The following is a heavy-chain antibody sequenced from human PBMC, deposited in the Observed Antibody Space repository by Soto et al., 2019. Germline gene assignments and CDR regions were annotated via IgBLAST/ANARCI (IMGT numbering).Heavy chain of an antibody. J-gene: IGHJ5*02. D-gene: IGHD2-2*01. V-gene: IGHV1-18*01. CDR3: ARDVAYSYCSSTSCYGRAWLDP. CDR2: ISAYNGNT. CDR1: GYTFTSYG. Sequence: ASVKVSCKASGYTFTSYGISWVRQAPGQGLEWMGWISAYNGNTNYAQKLQGRVTMTTDTSTSTAYMELRSLRSDDTAVYYCARDVAYSYCSSTSCYGRAWLDPWGQGTLVTVS.